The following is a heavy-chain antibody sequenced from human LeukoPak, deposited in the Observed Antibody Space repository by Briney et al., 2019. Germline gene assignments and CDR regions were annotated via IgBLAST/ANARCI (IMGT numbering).Heavy chain of an antibody. CDR2: INPNSGGT. V-gene: IGHV1-2*04. CDR3: AREGPYYGSGTLLPDY. J-gene: IGHJ4*02. Sequence: ASVKVSCKASGYTFTGYYMHWVRQAPGQGLEWMGWINPNSGGTNYAQKFQGWVTMTRDTSISTAYMELSRLRSDDTAVCYCAREGPYYGSGTLLPDYWGQGTLVTVSS. D-gene: IGHD3-10*01. CDR1: GYTFTGYY.